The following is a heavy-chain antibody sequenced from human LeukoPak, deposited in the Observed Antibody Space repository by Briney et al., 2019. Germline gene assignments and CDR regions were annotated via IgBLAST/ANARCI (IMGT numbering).Heavy chain of an antibody. CDR3: AKALLPYYFDY. Sequence: PGGSLRLSCAASGFTVSSNYMSWVRQAPGKGLEWVSVIYSGGSTYYADSVKGRFTISRDNSKNTLYLQMNSLRGEDTAVYYCAKALLPYYFDYWGQGTLVTVSS. J-gene: IGHJ4*02. CDR1: GFTVSSNY. CDR2: IYSGGST. D-gene: IGHD1-26*01. V-gene: IGHV3-53*01.